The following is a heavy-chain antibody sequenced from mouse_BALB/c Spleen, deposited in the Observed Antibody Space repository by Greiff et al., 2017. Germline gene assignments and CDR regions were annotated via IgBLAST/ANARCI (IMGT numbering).Heavy chain of an antibody. Sequence: QVTLKVCGPGILQPSQTLSLTCSFSGFSLSTSGMGVSWIRQPSGKGLEWLAHIYWDDDKRYNPSLKSRLTISKDTSSNQVFLKITSVDTADTATYYCARRAGLDDYGLAYWGQGTLVTVSA. D-gene: IGHD2-4*01. CDR3: ARRAGLDDYGLAY. J-gene: IGHJ3*01. CDR1: GFSLSTSGMG. V-gene: IGHV8-12*01. CDR2: IYWDDDK.